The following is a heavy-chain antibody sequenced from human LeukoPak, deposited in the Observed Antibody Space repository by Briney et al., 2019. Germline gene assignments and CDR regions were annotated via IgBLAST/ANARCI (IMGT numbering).Heavy chain of an antibody. Sequence: SVKVCCKASGGTFSSYANSWVRQAPGQGLEWMGRIIPILGIANYAQKFQGRVTITADKSTSTAYMELSNLRSEDTAVYYCARGSVESYSDYWGQGTLVTVSS. CDR1: GGTFSSYA. CDR2: IIPILGIA. D-gene: IGHD5-24*01. CDR3: ARGSVESYSDY. V-gene: IGHV1-69*04. J-gene: IGHJ4*02.